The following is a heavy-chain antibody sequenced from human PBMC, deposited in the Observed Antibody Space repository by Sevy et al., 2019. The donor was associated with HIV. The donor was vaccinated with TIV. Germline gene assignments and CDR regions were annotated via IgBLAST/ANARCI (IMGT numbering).Heavy chain of an antibody. J-gene: IGHJ4*02. V-gene: IGHV1-18*01. D-gene: IGHD3-22*01. CDR3: ARDESFSLIVVDLDS. CDR1: GYTFTNYG. CDR2: ISAYNGNT. Sequence: ASVKVSCKASGYTFTNYGITWVRQAPGQGLEWMGWISAYNGNTEYAQSFQGRITMTTDTSTSTAYMELRSLRSDDTAVYYCARDESFSLIVVDLDSWGQGTLVTVSS.